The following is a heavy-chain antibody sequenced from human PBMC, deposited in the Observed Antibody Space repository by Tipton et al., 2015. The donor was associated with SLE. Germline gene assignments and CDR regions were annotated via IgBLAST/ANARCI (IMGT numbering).Heavy chain of an antibody. CDR1: GGSISSSSYY. CDR3: ATPSTTLGGSGWH. CDR2: IYYSGST. Sequence: TLYLTCTVSGGSISSSSYYWGWIRQPPGKGLERIGSIYYSGSTYYNPSLKSRVTISVDTSKNQFSLKLSSVTAADTAVYYCATPSTTLGGSGWHWGQGTLVTVSS. V-gene: IGHV4-39*07. J-gene: IGHJ4*02. D-gene: IGHD2-15*01.